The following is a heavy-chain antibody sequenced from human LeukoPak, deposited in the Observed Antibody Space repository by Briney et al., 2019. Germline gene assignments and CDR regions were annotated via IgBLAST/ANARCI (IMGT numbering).Heavy chain of an antibody. Sequence: PGGSLRLSCASSGFTFSSYSMNWVRQAPGKGLEWVSGISGIGGRTYNADSVKGRFTISRNNSKSTLNLRMNSLRAEDTAVYDCVKASVLDYYDSSGYYNLNSFDEWGQGTLVTVSS. CDR2: ISGIGGRT. D-gene: IGHD3-22*01. V-gene: IGHV3-23*01. CDR1: GFTFSSYS. CDR3: VKASVLDYYDSSGYYNLNSFDE. J-gene: IGHJ4*02.